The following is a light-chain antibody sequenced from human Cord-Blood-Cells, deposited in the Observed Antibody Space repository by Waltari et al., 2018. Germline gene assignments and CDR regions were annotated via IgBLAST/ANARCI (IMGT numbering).Light chain of an antibody. CDR3: QQCDSTPRT. V-gene: IGKV1-39*01. CDR2: AAS. Sequence: IQMTQSPDSPSPSVRVRLIITCRASQSSSRYLNWYQQKPGKAPKILSYAASNLESGVPSRFSGSGSGTDFTLTISSLQPEDFATYYCQQCDSTPRTFGRGTKVEIK. CDR1: QSSSRY. J-gene: IGKJ4*01.